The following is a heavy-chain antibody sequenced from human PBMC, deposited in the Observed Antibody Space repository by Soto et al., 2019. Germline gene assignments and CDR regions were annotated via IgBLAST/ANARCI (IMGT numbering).Heavy chain of an antibody. CDR2: ISGYNDNT. V-gene: IGHV1-18*01. J-gene: IGHJ6*02. D-gene: IGHD3-10*01. CDR3: ASSFGYYDSVSQPIRPNYYFYGMDV. Sequence: QVQLVQSGAEVKKPGASVKVSCKASGYTFTSYDISWVRQAPGQGLEWMGWISGYNDNTNYAQKLQGRVTMTTDTYTSSAYMELRSLRSDDTAVYYWASSFGYYDSVSQPIRPNYYFYGMDVWGQGTTVTVSS. CDR1: GYTFTSYD.